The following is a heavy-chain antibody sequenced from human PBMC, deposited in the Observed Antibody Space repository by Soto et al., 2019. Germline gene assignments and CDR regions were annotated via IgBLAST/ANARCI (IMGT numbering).Heavy chain of an antibody. CDR2: IYYSGST. J-gene: IGHJ4*02. V-gene: IGHV4-61*08. D-gene: IGHD3-22*01. CDR1: GGSISSGGYY. Sequence: SETLSLTCTVSGGSISSGGYYWSWIRQPPGRGLEWIGYIYYSGSTNYNPSLKSRVTISVDTSKNQFSLKLSSVTAADTAVYYCARVSGPQVSDSSGFPQGRYYFDYWGQGTLVTVSS. CDR3: ARVSGPQVSDSSGFPQGRYYFDY.